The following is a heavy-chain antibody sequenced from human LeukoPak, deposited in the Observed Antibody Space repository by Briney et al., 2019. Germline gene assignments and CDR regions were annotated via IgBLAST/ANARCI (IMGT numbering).Heavy chain of an antibody. J-gene: IGHJ6*03. D-gene: IGHD3-10*01. CDR3: ARDRGYYGSGSYYRYYMDA. Sequence: SETLSLTCTVSGGSISSYYWSWIRQPAGKGLEWIGRIYSSGSTNYNPSLKSRVTMSVDTSKNQSSLKLSSVTAADTAVYYCARDRGYYGSGSYYRYYMDAWSKGTTVTISS. V-gene: IGHV4-4*07. CDR2: IYSSGST. CDR1: GGSISSYY.